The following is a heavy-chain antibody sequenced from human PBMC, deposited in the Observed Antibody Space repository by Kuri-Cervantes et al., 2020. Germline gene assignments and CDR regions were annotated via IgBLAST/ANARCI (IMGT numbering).Heavy chain of an antibody. CDR3: ARGGVRGVIDGFDI. CDR2: ISWNSGSI. CDR1: GFTFDDYA. D-gene: IGHD3-10*01. V-gene: IGHV3-9*01. Sequence: SLKISCAAPGFTFDDYAMHWVRQAPGKGLEWVSGISWNSGSIGYADSVKGRFTISRDNAKNSLYLQMNSLRAEDTAVYYCARGGVRGVIDGFDIWGQGTMVTVSS. J-gene: IGHJ3*02.